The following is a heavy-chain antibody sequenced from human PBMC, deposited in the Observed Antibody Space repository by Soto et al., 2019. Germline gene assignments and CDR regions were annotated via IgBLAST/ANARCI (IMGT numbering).Heavy chain of an antibody. CDR1: GGSFSGYY. J-gene: IGHJ6*02. CDR3: ARGYCSGGSCYRRDYYYYYGMDA. Sequence: SETLSLTCAVYGGSFSGYYWRWIRQPPGKGLEWIGEINHSGSTNYNPSLKSRVTISVDTSKNQFSLKLSSVTAADTAVYYCARGYCSGGSCYRRDYYYYYGMDAWGQGTTVTVSS. V-gene: IGHV4-34*01. CDR2: INHSGST. D-gene: IGHD2-15*01.